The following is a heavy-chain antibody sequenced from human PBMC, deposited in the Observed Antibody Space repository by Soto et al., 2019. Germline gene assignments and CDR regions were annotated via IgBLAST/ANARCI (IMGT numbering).Heavy chain of an antibody. D-gene: IGHD1-26*01. Sequence: PGGSLRLSCAASGFIFSSYTMHWVRQAPGKGLEWVGVITYDGSNQYYADSVKGRFTISRDNSRNMMFLQMNSLRPDETAVYYCAREPRGRYHEFDYWGQGNLVTVSS. CDR2: ITYDGSNQ. V-gene: IGHV3-30-3*01. CDR1: GFIFSSYT. CDR3: AREPRGRYHEFDY. J-gene: IGHJ4*02.